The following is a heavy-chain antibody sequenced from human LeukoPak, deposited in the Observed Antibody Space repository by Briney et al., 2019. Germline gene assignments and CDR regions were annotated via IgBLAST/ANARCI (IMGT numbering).Heavy chain of an antibody. CDR1: GGTFSSYP. J-gene: IGHJ3*02. CDR2: IIPIFGTP. V-gene: IGHV1-69*05. CDR3: ARDLRNWTDVLYAFDI. D-gene: IGHD1-1*01. Sequence: ASVKVSCMASGGTFSSYPISWVRQAPGQELEWMGGIIPIFGTPNYAQKFQGRVTISTDESTSTAYMELSSLRSEDTAVYFCARDLRNWTDVLYAFDIWGQGTTVTVSS.